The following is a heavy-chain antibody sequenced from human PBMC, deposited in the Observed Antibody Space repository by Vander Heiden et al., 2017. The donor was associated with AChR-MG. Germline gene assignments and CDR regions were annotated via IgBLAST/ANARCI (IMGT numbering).Heavy chain of an antibody. CDR2: MNPNSGNT. Sequence: QVQLVQSGAEVKKPGASVKVSCKASGYTFTSYDINWVRQATGQGLEWMGWMNPNSGNTGYAQKFQGRVTMTRNTSISTAYMELSSLRSEDTAVYYCARSPYGYWVVDYYYMDVWGKGTTVTVSS. D-gene: IGHD4-17*01. V-gene: IGHV1-8*01. CDR3: ARSPYGYWVVDYYYMDV. CDR1: GYTFTSYD. J-gene: IGHJ6*03.